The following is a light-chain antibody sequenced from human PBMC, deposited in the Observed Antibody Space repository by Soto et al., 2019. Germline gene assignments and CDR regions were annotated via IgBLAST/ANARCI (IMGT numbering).Light chain of an antibody. V-gene: IGKV1-39*01. CDR1: QSISSY. CDR3: QQSYITHRM. CDR2: AAS. Sequence: DIQMTQSPSSLSASVGDRVTITCRASQSISSYLNWYQQKPGKAPKLLIYAASSLQSGVPSRFSGSGSGTDFTLTISSMQPEDFATYYCQQSYITHRMFGQGTKVEIK. J-gene: IGKJ1*01.